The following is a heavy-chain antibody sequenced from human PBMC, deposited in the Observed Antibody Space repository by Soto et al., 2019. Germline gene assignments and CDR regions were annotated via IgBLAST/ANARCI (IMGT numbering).Heavy chain of an antibody. V-gene: IGHV3-74*01. J-gene: IGHJ5*02. CDR2: IKSDGSVR. CDR1: VFTISMYW. CDR3: ARDPDQGSNWFDP. D-gene: IGHD2-15*01. Sequence: GGSLRLSCAASVFTISMYWMHWVRQAPGKGLVWVSRIKSDGSVRNYADSMEDRFTISRDTAKNTVYLQMNNLRADDTAMYYCARDPDQGSNWFDPWGQGTMVTVSS.